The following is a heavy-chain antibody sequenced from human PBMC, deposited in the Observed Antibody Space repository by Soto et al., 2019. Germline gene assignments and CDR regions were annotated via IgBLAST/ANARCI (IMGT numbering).Heavy chain of an antibody. Sequence: WGSLRLSCAASGFTFSSYGMHWVRQAPGKGLEWVAVISYDGSNKYYADSVKGRFTISRDNSKNTLYLQMNSLRAEDTAVYYCAKDVRFLEQSYCFDYWGQGTLVTVSS. D-gene: IGHD3-3*01. CDR3: AKDVRFLEQSYCFDY. V-gene: IGHV3-30*18. CDR1: GFTFSSYG. J-gene: IGHJ4*02. CDR2: ISYDGSNK.